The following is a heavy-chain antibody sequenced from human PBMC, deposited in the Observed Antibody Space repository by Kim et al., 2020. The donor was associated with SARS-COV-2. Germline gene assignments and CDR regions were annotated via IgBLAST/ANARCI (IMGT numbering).Heavy chain of an antibody. CDR2: ISGGAVTT. CDR1: GFTFSSYA. J-gene: IGHJ4*01. V-gene: IGHV3-23*01. Sequence: GGSLRLSCAASGFTFSSYAMSWVRQAPGKGLEWVSSISGGAVTTYYADSVKGRFTISRDNSKNTLSLQMNSLRAEDTAVYYCAKGTTSTTYSATNYWGRNPGHRLL. CDR3: AKGTTSTTYSATNY. D-gene: IGHD2-2*01.